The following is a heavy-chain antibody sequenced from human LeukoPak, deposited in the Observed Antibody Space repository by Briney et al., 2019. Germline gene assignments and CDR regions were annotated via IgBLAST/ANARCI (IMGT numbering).Heavy chain of an antibody. J-gene: IGHJ4*02. V-gene: IGHV3-30*18. Sequence: GGSLRLSCAASGFTFSSYGMHWVRQAPGKGLEWVAVISYDGSNKYYADSVKGRFTISRDNSKSTLYLQMNSLRAEDTAVYYCAKDGRAAAVPYYFDYWGQGTLVTVSS. D-gene: IGHD6-13*01. CDR3: AKDGRAAAVPYYFDY. CDR2: ISYDGSNK. CDR1: GFTFSSYG.